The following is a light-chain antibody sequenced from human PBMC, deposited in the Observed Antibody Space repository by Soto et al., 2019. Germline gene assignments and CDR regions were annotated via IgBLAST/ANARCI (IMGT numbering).Light chain of an antibody. J-gene: IGKJ5*01. CDR3: MQSTQLPPT. Sequence: DVVMTQTPLSLSVAPGQPASISCKSSQSLLHITGETFLFWYLQKPGQSPQLLIYEVSTRVSGVPDRFSGSGSGTDFTIEISRVENDDVGIYYCMQSTQLPPTFGQGTRLGIE. CDR2: EVS. V-gene: IGKV2D-29*02. CDR1: QSLLHITGETF.